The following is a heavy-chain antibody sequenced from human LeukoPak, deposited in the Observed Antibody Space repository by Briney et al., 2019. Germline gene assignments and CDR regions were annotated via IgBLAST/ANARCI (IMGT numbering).Heavy chain of an antibody. CDR1: GFTFTSYD. V-gene: IGHV1-8*01. D-gene: IGHD3-10*01. CDR2: MNPNNGNT. J-gene: IGHJ5*02. CDR3: VRDGEGVAISVNYWFDP. Sequence: ASVKVSCKASGFTFTSYDINWVRQARGQGLEWMGWMNPNNGNTGYAQKFQGRVTMTRDTSISTAYMELRGLRSEDTAVYYCVRDGEGVAISVNYWFDPWGQGTLVTVSS.